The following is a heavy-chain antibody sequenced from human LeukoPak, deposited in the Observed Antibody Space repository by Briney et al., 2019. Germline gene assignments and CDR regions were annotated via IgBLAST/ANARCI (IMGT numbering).Heavy chain of an antibody. CDR1: GFTFSSYS. J-gene: IGHJ3*02. D-gene: IGHD2-15*01. CDR2: ISSTSSYI. V-gene: IGHV3-21*01. Sequence: PGGSLRLSCAASGFTFSSYSMNWVRQAPGKGLEWVSSISSTSSYIFYADSVKGRFTISRDNAKNSLYLQMNSLRAEDTAVYYCARDSGYCSGGSCYSDAFDIWGQGTMVTVSS. CDR3: ARDSGYCSGGSCYSDAFDI.